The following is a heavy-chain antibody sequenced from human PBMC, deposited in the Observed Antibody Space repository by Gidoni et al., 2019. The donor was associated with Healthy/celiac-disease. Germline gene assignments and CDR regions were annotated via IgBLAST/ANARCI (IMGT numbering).Heavy chain of an antibody. CDR1: GGSFSGYY. V-gene: IGHV4-34*01. D-gene: IGHD6-6*01. CDR2: INHSGST. CDR3: ARTLLRVAARKYYYYGMDV. Sequence: QVQLQQWGAGLLKPSETLSLTCAVSGGSFSGYYWRWIRQPPGKGLEWIGEINHSGSTNYNPSLKSRVTISVDTSKNQFSLKLSSVTAADTAVYYCARTLLRVAARKYYYYGMDVWGQGTTVTVSS. J-gene: IGHJ6*02.